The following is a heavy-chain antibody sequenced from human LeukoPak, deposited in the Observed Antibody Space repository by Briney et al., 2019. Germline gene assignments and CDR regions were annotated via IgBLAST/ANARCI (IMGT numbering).Heavy chain of an antibody. CDR1: GFTFSDYY. V-gene: IGHV3-11*04. CDR3: AELGITMIGGV. J-gene: IGHJ6*04. D-gene: IGHD3-10*02. CDR2: ITGSGATT. Sequence: GGSLRLSCAASGFTFSDYYISWIRQSPGKGLEWVSYITGSGATTDYADSVKGRFTISRDNAKNSLYLQMNSLRAEDTAVYYCAELGITMIGGVWGKGTTVTISS.